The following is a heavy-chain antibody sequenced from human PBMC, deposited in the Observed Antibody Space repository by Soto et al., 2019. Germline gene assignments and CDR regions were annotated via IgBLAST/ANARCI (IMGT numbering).Heavy chain of an antibody. D-gene: IGHD3-16*02. CDR2: ISAYNGNT. V-gene: IGHV1-18*04. CDR1: GYTFTSYG. Sequence: AASVKVSCKASGYTFTSYGISWVRQAPGQGLEWMGWISAYNGNTNYAQKLQGRVTMTTDTSTSTAYMELRSLRSDDTAVYYCARVGLYDYVWGSYRFYFDYWGQGTLVTVSS. CDR3: ARVGLYDYVWGSYRFYFDY. J-gene: IGHJ4*02.